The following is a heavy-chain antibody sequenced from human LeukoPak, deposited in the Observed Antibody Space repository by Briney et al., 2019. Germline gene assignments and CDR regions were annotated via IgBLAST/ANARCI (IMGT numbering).Heavy chain of an antibody. V-gene: IGHV4-34*01. CDR3: ASRPLVGGIDS. J-gene: IGHJ4*02. Sequence: SETLSLTCAVYGGSFSAYYWTWIRQPPGKVSKWIGEISHSGGTNYNPSLESRVSISVDTSKNECSLELRSVTAADTAAYYCASRPLVGGIDSWGQGTLVTVSS. CDR2: ISHSGGT. CDR1: GGSFSAYY. D-gene: IGHD1-26*01.